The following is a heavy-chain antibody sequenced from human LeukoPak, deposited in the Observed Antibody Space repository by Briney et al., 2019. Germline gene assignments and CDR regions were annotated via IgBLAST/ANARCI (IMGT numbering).Heavy chain of an antibody. J-gene: IGHJ6*02. D-gene: IGHD1-26*01. Sequence: SETLSLTCTVSGGXISSYYCSWIRQPPGKGLEWIGSIYYSGSTNYNPSLKSRVTISVDTSKNQFSLKLSSVTAADTAVYYCARFSDGSYYPFYYYGMDVWGQGTTVTVSS. CDR2: IYYSGST. CDR3: ARFSDGSYYPFYYYGMDV. CDR1: GGXISSYY. V-gene: IGHV4-59*01.